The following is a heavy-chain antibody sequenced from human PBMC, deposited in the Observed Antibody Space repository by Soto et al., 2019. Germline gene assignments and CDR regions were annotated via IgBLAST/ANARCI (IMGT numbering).Heavy chain of an antibody. V-gene: IGHV3-23*01. CDR2: VRGSGGST. Sequence: VSLRLSCAASGFTFSSYAMGWARHAPGKRLESVADVRGSGGSTYYADTVKGRPTISRDNSKTTVYLQIKSPRAEDTAVYYCATADDYYDSSGPASYFDYWGQGTLVTVSS. CDR3: ATADDYYDSSGPASYFDY. CDR1: GFTFSSYA. J-gene: IGHJ4*02. D-gene: IGHD3-22*01.